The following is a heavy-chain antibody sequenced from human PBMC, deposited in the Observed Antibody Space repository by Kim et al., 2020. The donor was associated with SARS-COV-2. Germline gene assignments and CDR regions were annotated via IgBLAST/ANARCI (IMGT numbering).Heavy chain of an antibody. D-gene: IGHD3-3*01. CDR3: ARGAGITIFGVATHTGWYFDL. CDR1: GYTFTSYY. J-gene: IGHJ2*01. V-gene: IGHV1-46*01. CDR2: INPSGGST. Sequence: ASVKVSCKASGYTFTSYYMHWVRQAPGQGLEWMGIINPSGGSTSYAQKFQGRVTMTRDTSTSTVYMELSSLRSEDTAVYYCARGAGITIFGVATHTGWYFDLWGRGTLVTVSS.